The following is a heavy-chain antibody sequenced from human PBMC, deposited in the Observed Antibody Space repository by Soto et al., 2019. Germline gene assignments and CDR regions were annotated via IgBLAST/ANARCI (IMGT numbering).Heavy chain of an antibody. Sequence: QVQLQESGPGLVKPSETLSLTCTVSGGSISSYYWSWIRQPPGKGLEWIGYIYYSGSTNYNPSLKSRVTISVDTSKNQFSLKLSSVTAADTAVYYCARYVGSSPYPRPPRHNWFDPWGQGTLVTVSS. V-gene: IGHV4-59*01. J-gene: IGHJ5*02. CDR3: ARYVGSSPYPRPPRHNWFDP. CDR1: GGSISSYY. CDR2: IYYSGST. D-gene: IGHD1-26*01.